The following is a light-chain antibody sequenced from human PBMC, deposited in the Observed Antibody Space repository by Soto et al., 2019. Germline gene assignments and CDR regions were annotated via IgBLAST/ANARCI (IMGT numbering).Light chain of an antibody. CDR1: SSDVGGYNY. J-gene: IGLJ2*01. V-gene: IGLV2-8*01. CDR2: GVT. CDR3: ASYGGRDDMI. Sequence: QSVLTQPASVSGSPGQSITISCTGTSSDVGGYNYVSWYQQHPGKAPKLMIYGVTDRISGVPDRFSGSKSGNTASLTVSGLQAEDEADYYCASYGGRDDMIFGGGTKLTVL.